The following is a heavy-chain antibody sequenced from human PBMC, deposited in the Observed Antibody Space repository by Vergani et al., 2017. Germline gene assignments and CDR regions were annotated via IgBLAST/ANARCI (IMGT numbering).Heavy chain of an antibody. J-gene: IGHJ5*02. V-gene: IGHV3-30*01. CDR2: ISYDGSNK. CDR3: ARGGANYDRGRSTLDNWFDP. CDR1: GFTFSSYA. Sequence: QVQLVESGGGVVQPGRSLRLSCAASGFTFSSYAMHWVRQAPGKGLEWVAVISYDGSNKYYADSVKGRFTISRDNSKNTLYLQMNSLRAEDTAVYYCARGGANYDRGRSTLDNWFDPWGQGTLVTVSS. D-gene: IGHD3-22*01.